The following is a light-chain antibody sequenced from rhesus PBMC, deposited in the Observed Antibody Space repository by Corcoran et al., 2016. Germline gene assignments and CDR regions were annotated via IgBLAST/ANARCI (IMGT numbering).Light chain of an antibody. CDR2: KAS. CDR1: QSISSW. V-gene: IGKV1-22*01. J-gene: IGKJ4*01. Sequence: DIQMTQSPSSLSASVGDTVTITCRASQSISSWLDWYQQKQGKDPKLLIYKASRLTSGVPSRFSGRGSGTDVTLTISSLQPEDVATYYCLQYSSSPLTFGGGTKVEIK. CDR3: LQYSSSPLT.